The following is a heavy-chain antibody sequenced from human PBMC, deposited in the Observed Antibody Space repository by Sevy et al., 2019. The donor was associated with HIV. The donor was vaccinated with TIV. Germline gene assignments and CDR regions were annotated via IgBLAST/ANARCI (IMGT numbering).Heavy chain of an antibody. J-gene: IGHJ4*02. CDR2: IRYDGSNK. CDR3: AKGSLTQDYFDY. V-gene: IGHV3-30*02. D-gene: IGHD7-27*01. Sequence: GGSLRLSCAASGFTFSSYGMHWVRQAPGKGLEGVAFIRYDGSNKYYADSVKGRFTISRDNSKNTLYLQMNSLRAEDTAVYYCAKGSLTQDYFDYWGQGTLVTVSS. CDR1: GFTFSSYG.